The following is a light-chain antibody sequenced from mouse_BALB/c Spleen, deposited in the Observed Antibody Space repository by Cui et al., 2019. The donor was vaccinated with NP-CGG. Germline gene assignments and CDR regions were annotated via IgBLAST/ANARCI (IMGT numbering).Light chain of an antibody. Sequence: QAVVTQESALTTSPGETVTLTCRSSTGAVTTSNYANWVQEKPDYLFTGLIGGTNNRAPGVPARFSGFLIGDKAALTITGAQTEDETIYFCALWYSNHWVFGGGTKLTVL. CDR2: GTN. CDR1: TGAVTTSNY. J-gene: IGLJ1*01. CDR3: ALWYSNHWV. V-gene: IGLV1*01.